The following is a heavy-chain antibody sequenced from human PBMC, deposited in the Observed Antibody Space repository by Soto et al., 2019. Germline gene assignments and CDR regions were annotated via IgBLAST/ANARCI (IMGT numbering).Heavy chain of an antibody. J-gene: IGHJ4*02. CDR2: IWYDGSNK. CDR3: AREVLRYFDWGPETSFDY. V-gene: IGHV3-33*01. Sequence: QVQLVESGGGVVQPGRSLRLSCAASGFTFSSYGMHWVRQSPGKGLEWVAVIWYDGSNKYYADSVKGRFTISRDNSKNPLFVKMNSLSAEVKAVYYCAREVLRYFDWGPETSFDYWGQGTLVTVS. D-gene: IGHD3-9*01. CDR1: GFTFSSYG.